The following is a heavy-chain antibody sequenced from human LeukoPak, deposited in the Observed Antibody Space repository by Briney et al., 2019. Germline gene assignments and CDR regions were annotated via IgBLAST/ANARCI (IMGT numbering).Heavy chain of an antibody. CDR3: ARPGVPAALDAFDI. CDR1: GYSISSGYY. Sequence: PSETLSLTRAVSGYSISSGYYWGWIRQPPGKGLEWIGSIHHSGSTYYNPSLKSRVTISVDTSKNQFSLKLSSVTAADTAVYYCARPGVPAALDAFDIWGQGTMVTVSS. D-gene: IGHD2-2*01. V-gene: IGHV4-38-2*01. J-gene: IGHJ3*02. CDR2: IHHSGST.